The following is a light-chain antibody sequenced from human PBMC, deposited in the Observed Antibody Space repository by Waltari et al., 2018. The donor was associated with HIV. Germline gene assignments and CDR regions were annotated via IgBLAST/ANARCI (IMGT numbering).Light chain of an antibody. V-gene: IGLV3-9*01. CDR3: QVWDSASVV. CDR1: NIRTKN. CDR2: SDN. J-gene: IGLJ2*01. Sequence: SYELTQPLSVSVALGQTATLSCGGSNIRTKNVHWYQQKPGQAPVLVIYSDNNRPSGVPGRFSASNSGNTATLIITGAQVGDEADYYCQVWDSASVVFGGGTKLTVL.